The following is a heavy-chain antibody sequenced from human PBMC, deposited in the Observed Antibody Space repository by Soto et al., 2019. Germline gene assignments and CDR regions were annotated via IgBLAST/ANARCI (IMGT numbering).Heavy chain of an antibody. V-gene: IGHV4-39*01. CDR2: TYYNGNA. Sequence: QLPLQESGPGLVKPSETLSLTCTVSGGSIDRSNYYWDWIRQPPGKGLEWIGTTYYNGNAYYNPSLESGVXXSVDTSKNQFSLKLISVTAADTAVYYCARHFVAVVIKGWGYWGQGTLVTVSS. CDR1: GGSIDRSNYY. D-gene: IGHD3-22*01. CDR3: ARHFVAVVIKGWGY. J-gene: IGHJ4*02.